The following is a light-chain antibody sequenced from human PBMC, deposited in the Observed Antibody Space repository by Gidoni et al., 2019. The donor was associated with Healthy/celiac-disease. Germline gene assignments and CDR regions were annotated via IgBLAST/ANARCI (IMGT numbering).Light chain of an antibody. CDR3: QQSYSTPPT. Sequence: DIQMTQSPSSLSASVGDRVTITCRASQSISSDLNWYQQKPGKAPKLLIYAASSLQSGVPSRFSGSGSGTDFTLTISRLQPEDFATYYCQQSYSTPPTFGGGTKVEIK. V-gene: IGKV1-39*01. CDR2: AAS. J-gene: IGKJ4*01. CDR1: QSISSD.